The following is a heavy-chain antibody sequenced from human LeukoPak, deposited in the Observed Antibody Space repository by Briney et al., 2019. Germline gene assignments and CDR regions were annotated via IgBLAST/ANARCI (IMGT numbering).Heavy chain of an antibody. CDR3: ARINSMVRGVLDY. J-gene: IGHJ4*02. Sequence: ASVKVSCRASGYTFTSYGVSWVRQAPGQGLEWMGWISGHNGDTNYAQKLQDRVSMTTDTSTSTAYMELRSLRSDDTAVYYCARINSMVRGVLDYWGQGTLVTVSS. V-gene: IGHV1-18*01. CDR2: ISGHNGDT. CDR1: GYTFTSYG. D-gene: IGHD3-10*01.